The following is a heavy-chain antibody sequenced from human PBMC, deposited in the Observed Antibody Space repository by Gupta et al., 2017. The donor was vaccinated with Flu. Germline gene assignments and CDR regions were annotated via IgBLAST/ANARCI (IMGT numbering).Heavy chain of an antibody. Sequence: EVQLVESGGGLVQPGGSLRLSCAASGFTFSSHWMSWVRQAPGKGLEWVANIKQDGSEKYYVDSVKGRFTISRDNAKNSLFLQMNSLRAEDTAVYYCARKYSGSDYWGQGTLVTVSS. CDR1: GFTFSSHW. CDR3: ARKYSGSDY. D-gene: IGHD1-26*01. CDR2: IKQDGSEK. J-gene: IGHJ4*02. V-gene: IGHV3-7*01.